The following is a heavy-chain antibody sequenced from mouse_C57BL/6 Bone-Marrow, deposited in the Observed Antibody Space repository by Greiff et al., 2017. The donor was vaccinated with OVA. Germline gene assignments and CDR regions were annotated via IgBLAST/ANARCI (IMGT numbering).Heavy chain of an antibody. CDR2: ISRGGSYT. D-gene: IGHD1-1*01. CDR1: GFTFSSYG. V-gene: IGHV5-6*01. Sequence: EVHLVESGGDLVKPGGSLKLSCAASGFTFSSYGMSWVRQTPDKRLEWVATISRGGSYTYYPDSVKGRFTISRDNANNTLYLQMSSLKSEDTAMDYCARRGLLLPYYFDYWGQGTTLTVSS. CDR3: ARRGLLLPYYFDY. J-gene: IGHJ2*01.